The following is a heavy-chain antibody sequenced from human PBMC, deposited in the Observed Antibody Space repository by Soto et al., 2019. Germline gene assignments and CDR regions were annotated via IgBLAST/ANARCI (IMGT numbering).Heavy chain of an antibody. CDR3: ARNLKAVAAAMAY. V-gene: IGHV4-39*01. J-gene: IGHJ4*02. D-gene: IGHD6-19*01. CDR1: GDSISDTIYY. CDR2: IHYSGST. Sequence: QLQLRESGPGLMKPSETLSLTCRVSGDSISDTIYYWGWIRQAPGKGLEWIGSIHYSGSTQCHPSLKTRVTIAVDTSKNEFSLRLRSVTAADTAVYYCARNLKAVAAAMAYWGQGIPVTVSS.